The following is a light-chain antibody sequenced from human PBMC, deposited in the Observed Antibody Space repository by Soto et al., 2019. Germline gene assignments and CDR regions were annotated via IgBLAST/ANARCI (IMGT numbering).Light chain of an antibody. CDR2: EDS. V-gene: IGLV2-23*01. Sequence: QSVLTQPASVSGSPGQSITISCTGTSSDVGSYNLVSWYQQHPGKAPKLMIYEDSKRPSGVSNRFSGSKSGNTASLTISGLQAEAEADYYCCSYAGSSTYVFGTGTKLTVL. CDR1: SSDVGSYNL. J-gene: IGLJ1*01. CDR3: CSYAGSSTYV.